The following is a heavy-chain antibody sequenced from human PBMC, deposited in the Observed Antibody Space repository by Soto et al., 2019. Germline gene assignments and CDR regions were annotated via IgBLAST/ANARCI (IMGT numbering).Heavy chain of an antibody. CDR3: ARDRYYDSSGYPVGYFDY. V-gene: IGHV1-2*04. D-gene: IGHD3-22*01. CDR2: INPNSGGT. J-gene: IGHJ4*02. Sequence: ASVKVSCKASGYTFTSYDMHWVRQAPGQGLEWMGWINPNSGGTNYAQKFQGWVTMTRDTSISTAYMELSRLRSDDTAVYYCARDRYYDSSGYPVGYFDYWGQGTLVTVSS. CDR1: GYTFTSYD.